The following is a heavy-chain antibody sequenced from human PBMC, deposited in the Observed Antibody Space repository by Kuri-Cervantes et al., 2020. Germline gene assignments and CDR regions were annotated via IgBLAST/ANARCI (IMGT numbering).Heavy chain of an antibody. D-gene: IGHD4-23*01. V-gene: IGHV4-59*06. CDR1: GGSISGYY. Sequence: SETLSLTCTVSGGSISGYYWSWIRQPPGKGLEWIGYIYYSGSTYYNPSLKSRVTISVDTSKNQFSLKLSSVTAADTAVYYCARDWVVKHAFDIWGQGTMVTVSS. CDR3: ARDWVVKHAFDI. CDR2: IYYSGST. J-gene: IGHJ3*02.